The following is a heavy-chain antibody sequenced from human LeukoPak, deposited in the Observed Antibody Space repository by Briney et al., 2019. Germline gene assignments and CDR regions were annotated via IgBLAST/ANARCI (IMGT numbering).Heavy chain of an antibody. V-gene: IGHV1-69*01. CDR3: AIPSYCSGGSCYPPDWFDP. Sequence: ASVKVSCKASGGTFISYAISWVRQAPGQGLEWMGGIIPIFGTANYAQKFQGRVTITADESTSTAYMELSSLRSEDTAVYYCAIPSYCSGGSCYPPDWFDPWGQGTLVTVSS. CDR1: GGTFISYA. CDR2: IIPIFGTA. J-gene: IGHJ5*02. D-gene: IGHD2-15*01.